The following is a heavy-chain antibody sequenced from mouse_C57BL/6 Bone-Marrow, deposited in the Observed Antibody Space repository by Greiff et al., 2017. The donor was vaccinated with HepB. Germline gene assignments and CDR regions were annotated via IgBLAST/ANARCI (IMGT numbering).Heavy chain of an antibody. V-gene: IGHV1-69*01. J-gene: IGHJ4*01. Sequence: QVQLQQPGAELVMPGASVKLSCKASGYTFTSYWMHWVKQRPGQGLEWIGEIDPSDSYTNYNQKFKGKSTLTVDKSSSTAYMQLSSLTSEDSAVYYCAREGITTVVATVVRKAMDYWGQGTSVTVAS. CDR1: GYTFTSYW. D-gene: IGHD1-1*01. CDR2: IDPSDSYT. CDR3: AREGITTVVATVVRKAMDY.